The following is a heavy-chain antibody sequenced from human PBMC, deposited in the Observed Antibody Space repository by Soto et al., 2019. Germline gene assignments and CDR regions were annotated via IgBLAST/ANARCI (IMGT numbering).Heavy chain of an antibody. V-gene: IGHV1-69*13. CDR3: ASWLKEGGIRGNYYYGMDV. Sequence: ASVKVSCKASGGTFTNYAFSWVRQAPGQGLEWLGGIIPIFGTADYAQKFQGRVTITADESTSTAHTELSSLRSDDTAVYYCASWLKEGGIRGNYYYGMDVWG. CDR2: IIPIFGTA. D-gene: IGHD1-1*01. CDR1: GGTFTNYA. J-gene: IGHJ6*02.